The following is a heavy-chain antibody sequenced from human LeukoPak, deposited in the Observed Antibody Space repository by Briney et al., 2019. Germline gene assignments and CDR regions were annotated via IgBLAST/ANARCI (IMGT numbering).Heavy chain of an antibody. CDR1: GGSISSYY. D-gene: IGHD3-16*01. CDR3: TTSAVDVDNRFDP. Sequence: SETLSLTCTVSGGSISSYYWSWIRQPPGNGLEWIGYIYYTGSTNYNPSLQSRVAISVDTSKNRFSLNLSSVTAADTAVYYCTTSAVDVDNRFDPGGQGTLVTVSS. V-gene: IGHV4-59*01. J-gene: IGHJ5*02. CDR2: IYYTGST.